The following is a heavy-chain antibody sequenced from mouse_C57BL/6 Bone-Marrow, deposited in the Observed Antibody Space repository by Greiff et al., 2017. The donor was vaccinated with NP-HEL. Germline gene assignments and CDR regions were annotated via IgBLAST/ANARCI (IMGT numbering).Heavy chain of an antibody. Sequence: VQLQQSGAELVRPGTSVKLSCKASGYTFTSYWMHWVKQRPGQGLEWIGVIDPSDSYTNYNQKFKGKATLTVDTSSSTAYMQLSSLTSEDSAVYYCARNGDLLEAYWGQGTLVTVSA. V-gene: IGHV1-59*01. CDR2: IDPSDSYT. J-gene: IGHJ3*01. CDR3: ARNGDLLEAY. CDR1: GYTFTSYW. D-gene: IGHD2-1*01.